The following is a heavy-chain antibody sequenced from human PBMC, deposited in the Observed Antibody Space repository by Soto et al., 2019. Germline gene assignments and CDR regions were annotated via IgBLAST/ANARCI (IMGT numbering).Heavy chain of an antibody. V-gene: IGHV3-43D*04. D-gene: IGHD3-3*01. J-gene: IGHJ6*02. CDR3: AKGGIFGAVIGRYGMDV. CDR1: GFTFDDYA. CDR2: ISWDGGST. Sequence: PGGSLRLSCAASGFTFDDYAMHWVRQAPGKGLEWVSLISWDGGSTYYADSVKGRFTISRDNSKNSLYLQMNSLRAEDTALYYCAKGGIFGAVIGRYGMDVWGQGTTVTVSS.